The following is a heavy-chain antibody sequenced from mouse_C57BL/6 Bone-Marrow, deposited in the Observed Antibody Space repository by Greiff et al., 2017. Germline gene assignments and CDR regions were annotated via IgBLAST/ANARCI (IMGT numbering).Heavy chain of an antibody. CDR3: GGGLYDGYFDV. J-gene: IGHJ1*03. V-gene: IGHV1-26*01. D-gene: IGHD2-3*01. CDR1: GYTFTDYY. Sequence: EVQLQQSGPELVKPGASVKISCKASGYTFTDYYMNWVKQSHGKSLEWIGDINPNNGGTSYNQKFKGKATLTVDKSSSTAYMELRSLTSEDSAVYYCGGGLYDGYFDVWGTGTTVTVSS. CDR2: INPNNGGT.